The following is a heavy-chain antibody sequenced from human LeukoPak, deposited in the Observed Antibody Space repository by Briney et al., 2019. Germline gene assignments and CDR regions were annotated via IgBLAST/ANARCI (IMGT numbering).Heavy chain of an antibody. CDR3: ARAGWGGLDYGDYYFDY. D-gene: IGHD4-17*01. J-gene: IGHJ4*02. CDR2: INPNSGGT. V-gene: IGHV1-2*02. CDR1: GYTFTGYY. Sequence: AASVKVSCKASGYTFTGYYMHWVRQAPGQGLEWMGWINPNSGGTNYAQKFQGRVTMTRDTSISTAYMELSRLRSDDTAVYYCARAGWGGLDYGDYYFDYWGQGTLVTVSS.